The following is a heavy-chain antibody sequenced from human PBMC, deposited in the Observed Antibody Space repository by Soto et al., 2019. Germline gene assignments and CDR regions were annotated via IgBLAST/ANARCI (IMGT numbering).Heavy chain of an antibody. CDR3: ARGGGCYWRAFGI. V-gene: IGHV4-34*01. D-gene: IGHD1-26*01. CDR2: INPIGST. CDR1: GGSFSGYY. J-gene: IGHJ3*02. Sequence: SETLSLTCAVFGGSFSGYYWSWIRQPPGKGLEWIAEINPIGSTNYNPSLKNRLSITLGTTINQVSLKMKSSLNSDSAAYYCARGGGCYWRAFGIWGQGTMVTVSS.